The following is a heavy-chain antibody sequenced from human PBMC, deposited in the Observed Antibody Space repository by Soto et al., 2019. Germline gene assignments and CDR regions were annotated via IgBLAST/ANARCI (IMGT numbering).Heavy chain of an antibody. D-gene: IGHD6-6*01. CDR2: INHSGST. Sequence: PSETLSLTCAVYGGSFSGYYWSWIRQPPGKGLEWIGEINHSGSTNYNPSLKSRVTISVDTSKNQFSLKLSSVTAADTAVYYCARRRIAARPRWFGWFEPWGQGTLVTVSS. CDR3: ARRRIAARPRWFGWFEP. CDR1: GGSFSGYY. V-gene: IGHV4-34*01. J-gene: IGHJ5*02.